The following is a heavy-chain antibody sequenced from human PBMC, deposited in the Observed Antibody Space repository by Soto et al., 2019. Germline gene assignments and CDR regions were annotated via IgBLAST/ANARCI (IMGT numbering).Heavy chain of an antibody. V-gene: IGHV3-30*18. CDR2: ISYDGSNK. CDR1: GFTFSSYG. D-gene: IGHD3-16*01. J-gene: IGHJ3*02. CDR3: AKDRRESQYDYLWGSYSALDAFDI. Sequence: PGGSLRLSCAASGFTFSSYGMHWVRQAPGKGLEWVAVISYDGSNKYYADSVKGRFTISRDNSKNTLYLQMNSLRAEDTAVYYCAKDRRESQYDYLWGSYSALDAFDIWGQGTMVTVSS.